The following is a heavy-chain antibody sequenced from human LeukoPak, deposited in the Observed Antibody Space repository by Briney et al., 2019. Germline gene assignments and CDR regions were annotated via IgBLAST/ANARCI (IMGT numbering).Heavy chain of an antibody. CDR3: ARDRRLWQPLGYMDV. D-gene: IGHD2-21*01. CDR2: FDPEDGET. Sequence: ASVKVSCKVSGYTLTELSMHRVRQAPGKGLKWMGGFDPEDGETIYAQKLQGRVTMTTDTSTSTAYMELRSLRSDDTAVYYCARDRRLWQPLGYMDVWGKGTTVTVSS. V-gene: IGHV1-24*01. J-gene: IGHJ6*03. CDR1: GYTLTELS.